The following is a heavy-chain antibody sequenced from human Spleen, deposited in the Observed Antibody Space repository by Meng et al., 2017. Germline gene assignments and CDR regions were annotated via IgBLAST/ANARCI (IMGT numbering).Heavy chain of an antibody. J-gene: IGHJ4*02. CDR3: ARDRLVQDRLLQFDY. V-gene: IGHV1-2*02. D-gene: IGHD2-15*01. CDR2: IKPDDGYT. Sequence: ASVKVSCKASGYNFIAYWLYWVRQAPGQGLDWIGYIKPDDGYTKYAQKFLGRVTVTRDTSTSTVYMELSSLRSEDTAVYYCARDRLVQDRLLQFDYWGQGTLVTVSS. CDR1: GYNFIAYW.